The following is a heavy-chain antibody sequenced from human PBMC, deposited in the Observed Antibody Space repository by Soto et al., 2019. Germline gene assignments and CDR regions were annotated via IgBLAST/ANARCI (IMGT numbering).Heavy chain of an antibody. CDR3: ARGPH. J-gene: IGHJ4*02. Sequence: SETLSLTCTVSGGSISSSCYYWGWIRQPPGKGLEWIGSIYYSGSTYYNPSLKSRVTISVDTSKNQFSLKLSSVTAADTAVYYCARGPHWGQGTLVTVSS. V-gene: IGHV4-39*01. CDR2: IYYSGST. CDR1: GGSISSSCYY.